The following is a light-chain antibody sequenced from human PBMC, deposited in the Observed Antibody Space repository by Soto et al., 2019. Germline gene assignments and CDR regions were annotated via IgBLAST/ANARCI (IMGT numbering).Light chain of an antibody. V-gene: IGKV3-20*01. Sequence: ERVLTQSPATSSLSPGERATLSCRASRGVTTTYLAWCQHKPGQAPRLLIYGASNRATGIPDRFSGSGSGTDFTLTISRLEPEDFAVYFCQQYGGSPLFTFGPGTKVDIK. CDR2: GAS. J-gene: IGKJ3*01. CDR1: RGVTTTY. CDR3: QQYGGSPLFT.